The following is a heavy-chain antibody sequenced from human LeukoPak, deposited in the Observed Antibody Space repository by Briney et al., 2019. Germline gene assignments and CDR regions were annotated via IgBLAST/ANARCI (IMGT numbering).Heavy chain of an antibody. CDR1: GGSNSNKY. CDR2: VSASGTT. D-gene: IGHD3-10*01. CDR3: ARDVIRDDSGSFFDS. J-gene: IGHJ4*02. Sequence: SETLSLTCTVSGGSNSNKYWSWIRQPAGKGLEWIGRVSASGTTNYNPSLRSRVTMPVDTSKNQFSLKLRSVTAADTAVYYCARDVIRDDSGSFFDSWGQGTLVTVSS. V-gene: IGHV4-4*07.